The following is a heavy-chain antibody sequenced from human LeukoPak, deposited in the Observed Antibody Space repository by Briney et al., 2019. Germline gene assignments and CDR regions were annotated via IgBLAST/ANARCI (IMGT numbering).Heavy chain of an antibody. D-gene: IGHD3-16*02. CDR1: GYTLTELS. CDR2: FDPEDGET. Sequence: ASVKVSCKVSGYTLTELSMHWVRQAPGKGLEWMGGFDPEDGETIYAQKFQGRVTMTEDTSTVTAYMELSSLRSEDTAVYYCATEGGNYDYVWGSYRYLDYWGQGTLVTVSS. CDR3: ATEGGNYDYVWGSYRYLDY. J-gene: IGHJ4*02. V-gene: IGHV1-24*01.